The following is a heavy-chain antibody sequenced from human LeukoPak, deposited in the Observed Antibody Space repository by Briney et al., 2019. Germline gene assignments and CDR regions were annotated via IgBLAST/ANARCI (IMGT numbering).Heavy chain of an antibody. J-gene: IGHJ4*02. Sequence: PGGSLRLSCAASGFTFSTYAMSWVRQAPGKGLEWVSGISGSGGSTYVADSVQGRFTISRDNSIETLYLQMDGLRAEDTAVYYCARSYGSGTYYFEYWGQGTLVTVSS. D-gene: IGHD3-10*01. CDR1: GFTFSTYA. CDR3: ARSYGSGTYYFEY. CDR2: ISGSGGST. V-gene: IGHV3-23*01.